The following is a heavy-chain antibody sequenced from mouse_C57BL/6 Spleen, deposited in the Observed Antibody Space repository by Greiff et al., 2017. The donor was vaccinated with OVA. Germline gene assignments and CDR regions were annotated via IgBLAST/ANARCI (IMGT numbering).Heavy chain of an antibody. J-gene: IGHJ3*01. V-gene: IGHV5-4*01. D-gene: IGHD2-3*01. CDR2: ISDGGSYT. CDR3: ARERSDGYYLAWFAY. CDR1: GFTFSSYA. Sequence: EVKVVESGGGLVKPGGSLKLSCAASGFTFSSYAMSWVRQTPEKRLEWVATISDGGSYTYFPDNVKGRFTISRDNAKNNLYLQMSHLKSEDTAMYYCARERSDGYYLAWFAYWGQGTLVTVSA.